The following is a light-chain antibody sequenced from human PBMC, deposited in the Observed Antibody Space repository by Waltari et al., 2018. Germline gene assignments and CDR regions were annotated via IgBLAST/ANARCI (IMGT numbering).Light chain of an antibody. V-gene: IGKV3-11*01. Sequence: ELVLTKSPATLSLSPGERATLPCRASQSVSSYLACDQQKPGQAPRLLIYDASNRATGIPARFSGSGSGTDFTLTISSLEPEDFAVYYCQQRSNWPPYTFGQGTKLEIK. CDR1: QSVSSY. CDR3: QQRSNWPPYT. J-gene: IGKJ2*01. CDR2: DAS.